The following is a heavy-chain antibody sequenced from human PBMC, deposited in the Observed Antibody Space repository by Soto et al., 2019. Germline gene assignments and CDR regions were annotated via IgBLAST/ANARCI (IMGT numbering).Heavy chain of an antibody. CDR3: ARGLRWQQWLVRRNYFDY. CDR2: SNHSGST. D-gene: IGHD6-19*01. V-gene: IGHV4-34*01. Sequence: QVQLQQWGAGLLKPSETLSLTCAVYGGSFSGYYWSWIRQPPGKGLEWIGESNHSGSTNYNPSLKSRVTISVDTSKNQFSLKLSSVTAADTAVYYCARGLRWQQWLVRRNYFDYWGQGTLVTVSS. CDR1: GGSFSGYY. J-gene: IGHJ4*02.